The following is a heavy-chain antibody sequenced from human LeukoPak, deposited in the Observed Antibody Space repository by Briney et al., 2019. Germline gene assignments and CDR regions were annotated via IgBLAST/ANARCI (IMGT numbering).Heavy chain of an antibody. V-gene: IGHV3-48*03. J-gene: IGHJ6*03. CDR2: ISSSGSTI. D-gene: IGHD3-10*01. Sequence: GGSLRLSCAASGFTFSSYEMNWVRQAPGKGLEWVSYISSSGSTIYYADSVKGRFTISRDNAKNSLYLQMNSLRAEDTAVYYCARERGVTMVRSLYMDVWGKGTTVTVSS. CDR3: ARERGVTMVRSLYMDV. CDR1: GFTFSSYE.